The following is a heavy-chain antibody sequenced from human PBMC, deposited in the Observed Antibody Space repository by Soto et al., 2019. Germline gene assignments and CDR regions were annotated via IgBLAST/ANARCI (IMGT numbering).Heavy chain of an antibody. V-gene: IGHV3-23*01. CDR3: AKPPIVGATSAGGTDY. Sequence: GGSLRLSCAASGFTFSSYAMSWVRQAPGKGLEWVSAISGSGGSTYYADSVKGRFTISRDNSKNTLYLQMNSLRAEDTAVYYCAKPPIVGATSAGGTDYWGQGTLVTVSS. CDR1: GFTFSSYA. D-gene: IGHD1-26*01. CDR2: ISGSGGST. J-gene: IGHJ4*02.